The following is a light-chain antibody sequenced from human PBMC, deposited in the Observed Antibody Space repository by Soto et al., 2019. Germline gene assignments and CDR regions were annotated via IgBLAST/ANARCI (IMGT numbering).Light chain of an antibody. CDR3: AAWDDSLNWV. CDR1: SSNIVSNT. Sequence: QSVLTQPPSASGTPGQRVTISCSGSSSNIVSNTVNWYQQLPGTAPKLLIYSNNQRPSGVPDRFSGSKSGTSASLAISGLQSEDEAEYYCAAWDDSLNWVFGGGTKLTVL. J-gene: IGLJ3*02. CDR2: SNN. V-gene: IGLV1-44*01.